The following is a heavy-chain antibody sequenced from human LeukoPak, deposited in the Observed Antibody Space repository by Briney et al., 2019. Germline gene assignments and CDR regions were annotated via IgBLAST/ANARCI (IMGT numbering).Heavy chain of an antibody. CDR2: ISGSGDNT. CDR3: ARVTYGSGTYGAFDY. D-gene: IGHD3-10*01. Sequence: GGSLRLSCAASGFAFNYAWVSWVRQAPGKGLEWVSTISGSGDNTYYADSVKGRFTISRDNSKNTLYLQMNSLRAEDTAVYYCARVTYGSGTYGAFDYWGQGTLVTVSS. V-gene: IGHV3-23*01. CDR1: GFAFNYAW. J-gene: IGHJ4*02.